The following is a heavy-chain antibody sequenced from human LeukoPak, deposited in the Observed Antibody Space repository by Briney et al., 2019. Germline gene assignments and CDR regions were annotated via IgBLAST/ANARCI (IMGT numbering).Heavy chain of an antibody. CDR2: IKQDGSEK. D-gene: IGHD3-9*01. V-gene: IGHV3-7*01. CDR3: ARDEWGYDILTGYYSPAHDAFDI. J-gene: IGHJ3*02. Sequence: GGSLRLSCAASGFTFSSYWMSWVRRAPGKGLEWVANIKQDGSEKYYVDSVKGRFTISRDNAKNSLYLQMNSLRAEDTAVYYCARDEWGYDILTGYYSPAHDAFDIWGQGTMVTVSS. CDR1: GFTFSSYW.